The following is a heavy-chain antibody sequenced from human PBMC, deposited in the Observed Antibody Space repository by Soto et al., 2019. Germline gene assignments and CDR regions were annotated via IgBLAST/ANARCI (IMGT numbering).Heavy chain of an antibody. J-gene: IGHJ5*02. CDR3: ARDGGYNPDCFDP. Sequence: QVQLVQSGAEVKKPGASVKVSCKASGYIFTNSGISWVRQAPGQGLEWMGWTSGYNDKTHYAQNLQGRVTMTTDTSTSTACMELRSLRSDDTAVYYCARDGGYNPDCFDPWGQGTLVTVSS. CDR2: TSGYNDKT. V-gene: IGHV1-18*01. D-gene: IGHD1-20*01. CDR1: GYIFTNSG.